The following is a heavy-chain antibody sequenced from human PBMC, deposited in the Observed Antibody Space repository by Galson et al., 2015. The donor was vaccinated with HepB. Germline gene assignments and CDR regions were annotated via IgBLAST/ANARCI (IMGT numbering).Heavy chain of an antibody. V-gene: IGHV3-11*06. CDR1: GFIFSDYY. J-gene: IGHJ4*01. CDR3: ARVADADYGDHTHFDY. CDR2: ISGSTIYT. D-gene: IGHD4-17*01. Sequence: SLRLSCAASGFIFSDYYMSWIRQAPGKGLEWISYISGSTIYTNYAGSVKGRFTISRDNAKNSLYLHLNSVTAEDTAVYYCARVADADYGDHTHFDYWGQGTQVTVSS.